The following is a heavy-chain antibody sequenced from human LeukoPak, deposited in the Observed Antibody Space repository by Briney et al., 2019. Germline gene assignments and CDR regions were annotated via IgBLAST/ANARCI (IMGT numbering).Heavy chain of an antibody. CDR1: GFTFSSYW. D-gene: IGHD3-9*01. CDR2: IKQDGSEK. J-gene: IGHJ4*02. V-gene: IGHV3-7*01. Sequence: PGGSLRLSCAASGFTFSSYWMSWVLQAPGKGLEWVANIKQDGSEKYYVDSVKGRFTISRDNAKNSLYLQMNSLRAEDTAVYYCARDRGYVILTGYYDYWGQGTLVTVSS. CDR3: ARDRGYVILTGYYDY.